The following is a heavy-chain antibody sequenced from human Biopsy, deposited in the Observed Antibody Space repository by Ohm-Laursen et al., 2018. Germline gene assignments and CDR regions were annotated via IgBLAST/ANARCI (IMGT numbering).Heavy chain of an antibody. Sequence: SVKVSCKASGGTFTNYAISWVRQAPGQGLEWMGVIIPIFGTANYAQKFQGRVTITADESTSTAYMELSGLRSDDTAVYYCARDALGGGSYRFFYWGQGSLVTVS. CDR1: GGTFTNYA. CDR2: IIPIFGTA. CDR3: ARDALGGGSYRFFY. D-gene: IGHD1-26*01. J-gene: IGHJ4*02. V-gene: IGHV1-69*13.